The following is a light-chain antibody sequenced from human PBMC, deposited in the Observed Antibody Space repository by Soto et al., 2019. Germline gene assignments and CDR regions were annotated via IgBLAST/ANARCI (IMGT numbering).Light chain of an antibody. V-gene: IGLV2-14*01. CDR2: EVT. CDR3: TSYTSSSTQV. J-gene: IGLJ1*01. Sequence: QSVLTQPASVSESPGQSITISCTGTSSDVGGYDYVSWYQQHPGTAPRLIIFEVTNRPSGVSNRFSGSKSGNTASLTISGLQAEDEADYYCTSYTSSSTQVFGTGTKVTVL. CDR1: SSDVGGYDY.